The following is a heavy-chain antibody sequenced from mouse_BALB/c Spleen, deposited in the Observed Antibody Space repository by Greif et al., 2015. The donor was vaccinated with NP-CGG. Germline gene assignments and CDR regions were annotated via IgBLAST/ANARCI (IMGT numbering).Heavy chain of an antibody. CDR1: GYTFSSYW. D-gene: IGHD1-2*01. CDR3: AILTTAYYFDY. Sequence: QVQLQQSGAELMKPGASVKISCKATGYTFSSYWIEWVKQRPGHGLEWIGEILPGSGSTNYNEKFKGKATFTADTSSNTAYMQLSSLTSEDSAVYYCAILTTAYYFDYWGQGTTLTVSS. V-gene: IGHV1-9*01. J-gene: IGHJ2*01. CDR2: ILPGSGST.